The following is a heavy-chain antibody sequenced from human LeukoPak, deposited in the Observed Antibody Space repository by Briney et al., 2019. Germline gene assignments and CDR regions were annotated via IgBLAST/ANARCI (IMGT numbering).Heavy chain of an antibody. CDR2: ISGSGGST. D-gene: IGHD3-10*01. Sequence: GGSLRLSCAASGFTFSSYAMSWVRQAPGQGLEWVSAISGSGGSTYYADSVKGRFTISRDNSKNTLYLQMNSLRAEDTAVYYCARSDVLLWFGERGWFDPWGQGTLVTVSS. CDR3: ARSDVLLWFGERGWFDP. V-gene: IGHV3-23*01. CDR1: GFTFSSYA. J-gene: IGHJ5*02.